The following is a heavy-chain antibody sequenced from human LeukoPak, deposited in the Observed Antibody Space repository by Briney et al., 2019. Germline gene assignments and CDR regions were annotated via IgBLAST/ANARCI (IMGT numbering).Heavy chain of an antibody. CDR1: GFTFDDYG. D-gene: IGHD3-16*01. Sequence: PGGSLRLSCAASGFTFDDYGMSWVRQAPGKGLEWVANINQDGTDKYYVDSVKGRFTISRDNAKNSLYLQMSNLRAEDTAVYFCARGGGLDVWGQGATVTVSS. CDR3: ARGGGLDV. CDR2: INQDGTDK. V-gene: IGHV3-7*03. J-gene: IGHJ6*02.